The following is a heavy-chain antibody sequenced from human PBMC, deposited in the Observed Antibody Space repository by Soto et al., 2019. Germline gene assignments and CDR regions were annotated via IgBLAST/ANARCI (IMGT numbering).Heavy chain of an antibody. V-gene: IGHV4-31*03. CDR2: IYYSGST. CDR1: GGSVSGGVYY. CDR3: ARSSVAGAGYFQH. Sequence: QVQLQESGPGLVKPSQTLSLTCTVSGGSVSGGVYYWNWIRQHPEKGLEWIGYIYYSGSTYYNPSLTTRVTISADTSKTQFSLKLSSVTVAYTAVSYCARSSVAGAGYFQHWGQGTQVIVSS. J-gene: IGHJ1*01. D-gene: IGHD6-19*01.